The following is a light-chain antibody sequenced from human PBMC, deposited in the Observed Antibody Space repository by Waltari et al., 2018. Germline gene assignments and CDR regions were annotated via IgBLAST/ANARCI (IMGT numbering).Light chain of an antibody. CDR3: CSYAGSTTFLYV. V-gene: IGLV2-23*01. J-gene: IGLJ1*01. CDR2: EGT. Sequence: QSALTQPAPVSGSPGQSITIPCTGSSNALGPYNLASWSQQHPGKAPKLMIYEGTERPSGVSNRFSGSKSGNTASLTISGLQAEDEADYYCCSYAGSTTFLYVFGTGTKVTVL. CDR1: SNALGPYNL.